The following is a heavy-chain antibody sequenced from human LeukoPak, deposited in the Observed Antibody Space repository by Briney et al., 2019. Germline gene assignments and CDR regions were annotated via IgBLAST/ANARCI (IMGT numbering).Heavy chain of an antibody. D-gene: IGHD1-26*01. J-gene: IGHJ4*02. CDR1: GFTFSGYE. CDR3: ARDKGSDGIDF. Sequence: SGGSLRLSCAASGFTFSGYEMNWVRQAPGKGLEWISYIRSSGTTIYYADSVKGRFTISRDNAKNSLYLQMNSLRAEDTAVYYCARDKGSDGIDFWGQGALVTVSS. CDR2: IRSSGTTI. V-gene: IGHV3-48*03.